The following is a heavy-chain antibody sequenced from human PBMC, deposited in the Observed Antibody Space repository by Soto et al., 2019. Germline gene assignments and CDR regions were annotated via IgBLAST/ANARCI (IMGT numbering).Heavy chain of an antibody. V-gene: IGHV4-34*01. Sequence: QVQLQKWGAGLLKPSETLSLTCAVYGGSFSGYYWSWIRQPPGKGLEWIGEINHSGSTNYNPSLKSRVTISVDTSKNQFSLKLSSVTAADTAVYYCARDEYGDYVNAFDIWGQGTMVTVSS. D-gene: IGHD4-17*01. CDR1: GGSFSGYY. CDR2: INHSGST. CDR3: ARDEYGDYVNAFDI. J-gene: IGHJ3*02.